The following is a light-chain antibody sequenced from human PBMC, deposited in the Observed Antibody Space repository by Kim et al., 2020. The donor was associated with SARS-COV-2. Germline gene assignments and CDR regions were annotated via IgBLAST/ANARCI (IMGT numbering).Light chain of an antibody. CDR2: RAS. CDR3: QQYGNSPRT. V-gene: IGKV3-20*01. CDR1: KHSNSNK. Sequence: SPGERANLAGRARKHSNSNKLAWYQQLSGQPPKLVIYRASRRPTGIPDRFSGSGSGTEFALTISRLEPEDFAVYYCQQYGNSPRTFGQGTKVDIK. J-gene: IGKJ1*01.